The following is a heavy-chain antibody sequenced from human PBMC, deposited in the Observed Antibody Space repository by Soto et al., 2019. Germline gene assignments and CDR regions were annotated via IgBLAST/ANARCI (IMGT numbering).Heavy chain of an antibody. CDR3: ARDNVNGGNSRYYYYGMDV. CDR2: IIPIFGTA. CDR1: GGTFSSYA. J-gene: IGHJ6*02. V-gene: IGHV1-69*13. D-gene: IGHD2-21*02. Sequence: ASVKVSCKASGGTFSSYAISWVRQAPGQGLEWMGGIIPIFGTANYAQKFQGRVTITVDESTSTAYMELSSLRSEDTAVYYCARDNVNGGNSRYYYYGMDVWGQGTTVTVSS.